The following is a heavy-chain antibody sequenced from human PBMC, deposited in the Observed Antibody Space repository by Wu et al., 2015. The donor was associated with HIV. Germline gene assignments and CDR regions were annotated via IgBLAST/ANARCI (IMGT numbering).Heavy chain of an antibody. CDR1: GGTFSSYA. V-gene: IGHV1-69*13. CDR2: IIPIFGTA. CDR3: ARHRFGELLYRGEAWYFDL. D-gene: IGHD3-10*01. J-gene: IGHJ2*01. Sequence: QVQLVQSGAEVKKPGSSVKVSCKASGGTFSSYAISWVRQAPGQGLEWMGRIIPIFGTANYAQKFQGRVTITADESTSTAYMELSSLRSEDTAVYYCARHRFGELLYRGEAWYFDLWGRGTLVTVSS.